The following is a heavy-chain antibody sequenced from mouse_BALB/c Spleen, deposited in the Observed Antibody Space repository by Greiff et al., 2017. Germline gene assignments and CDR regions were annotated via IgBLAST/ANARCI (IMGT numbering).Heavy chain of an antibody. D-gene: IGHD1-1*01. V-gene: IGHV1-4*01. CDR2: INPSSGYT. CDR1: GYTFTSYT. J-gene: IGHJ3*01. CDR3: ARDYGSSCWFAY. Sequence: QVQLKEPGAELARPGASVKLSCKASGYTFTSYTMHWVKQRPGQGLEWIGYINPSSGYTKYNQKFKDKATLTADKSSSTAYMQLSSLTSEDSAVYYCARDYGSSCWFAYWGQGTLVTVSA.